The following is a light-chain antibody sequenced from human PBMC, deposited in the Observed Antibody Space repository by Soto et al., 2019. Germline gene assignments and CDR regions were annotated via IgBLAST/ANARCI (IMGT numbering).Light chain of an antibody. CDR3: QVWDSSGDPDVV. J-gene: IGLJ2*01. CDR2: DDT. V-gene: IGLV3-21*02. Sequence: SSVLTQPPSVSVAPGQTANITCGGNNIGSKGVHWYQQKPGQAPLLVLYDDTDRPSGIPERFSGSNSGNTATLTISGVEAGDEADYSCQVWDSSGDPDVVFGGGTKVTVL. CDR1: NIGSKG.